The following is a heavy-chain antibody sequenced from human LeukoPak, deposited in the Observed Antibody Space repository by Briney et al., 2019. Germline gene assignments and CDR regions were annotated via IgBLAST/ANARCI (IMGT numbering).Heavy chain of an antibody. Sequence: SETLSLTCTVYGGSFSGYYWSWIRQPPGKGLEWIGEINHSGSTNYNPSLKSRVTISVDTSKNQFSLKLSSVTAADTAVYYCARAYDILTGYYPGGDYWGQGTLVTVSS. CDR1: GGSFSGYY. CDR3: ARAYDILTGYYPGGDY. CDR2: INHSGST. J-gene: IGHJ4*02. D-gene: IGHD3-9*01. V-gene: IGHV4-34*01.